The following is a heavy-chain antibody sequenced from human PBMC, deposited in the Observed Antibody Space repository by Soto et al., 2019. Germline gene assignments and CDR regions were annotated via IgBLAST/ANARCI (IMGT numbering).Heavy chain of an antibody. Sequence: ASVKVSCKASGFTFTISAVQWVRQARGQRLEWIGWIVVGSGNTNYAQKFQERVTITRDMSTSTAYMELSSLRSEDTAVYYCAVSVGSIPLFDYWGQGTLVTVSS. V-gene: IGHV1-58*01. CDR3: AVSVGSIPLFDY. CDR2: IVVGSGNT. CDR1: GFTFTISA. J-gene: IGHJ4*02. D-gene: IGHD1-26*01.